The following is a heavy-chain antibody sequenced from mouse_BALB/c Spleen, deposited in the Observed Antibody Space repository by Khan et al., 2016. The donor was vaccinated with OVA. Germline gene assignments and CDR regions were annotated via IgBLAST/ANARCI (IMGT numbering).Heavy chain of an antibody. V-gene: IGHV14-3*02. CDR2: IDPANDNS. D-gene: IGHD4-1*01. CDR3: APAGTGDYFDY. CDR1: GFNIKDTY. J-gene: IGHJ2*01. Sequence: VQLKESGAELVKPGASVKLSCTASGFNIKDTYMHWVKQRPEQGLEWIGRIDPANDNSKYDPRFQGKATITADTSSNTAYLHLSSLTSEDTAVYYCAPAGTGDYFDYWGQGTTLTVSS.